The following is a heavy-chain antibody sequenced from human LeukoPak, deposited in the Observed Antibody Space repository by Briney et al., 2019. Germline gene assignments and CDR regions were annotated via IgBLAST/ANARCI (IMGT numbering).Heavy chain of an antibody. D-gene: IGHD1-26*01. J-gene: IGHJ6*02. CDR3: AKADAQAGGYGMDV. Sequence: ARSLRLSCAASGFTFSSYGMHWVRQAPGKGLEWVAVISYDGSNKYYADSVKGRFTISRENSKNTLYLQMNSLRAEDTAVYYCAKADAQAGGYGMDVWGQGTTVTVSS. CDR1: GFTFSSYG. V-gene: IGHV3-30*18. CDR2: ISYDGSNK.